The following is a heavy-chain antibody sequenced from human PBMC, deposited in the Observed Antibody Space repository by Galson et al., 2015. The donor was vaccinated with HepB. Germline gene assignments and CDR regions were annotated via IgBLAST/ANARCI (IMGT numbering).Heavy chain of an antibody. CDR3: ARGYYYDSSGYYLMFDY. D-gene: IGHD3-22*01. CDR2: MNPNSGNT. V-gene: IGHV1-8*01. Sequence: SVKVSCKASGYTFTSYDINWVRQATGQGLEWMGWMNPNSGNTGYAQKFQGRVTMTRNTSISTAYMELSSLRSEDTAVYYCARGYYYDSSGYYLMFDYWGQGTLVTVSS. CDR1: GYTFTSYD. J-gene: IGHJ4*02.